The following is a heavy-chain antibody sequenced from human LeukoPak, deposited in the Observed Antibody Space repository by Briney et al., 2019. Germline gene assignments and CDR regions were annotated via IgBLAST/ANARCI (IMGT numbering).Heavy chain of an antibody. CDR2: IWYDGSNK. Sequence: PGRSLRLSCAASGFTFSSYGMHWVRQAPGKGLEWVAVIWYDGSNKYYADSVKGRFTISGDNSKNTLYLQMNSLRAEDTAVYYCARGEPYYYGSGTNFDYWGQGTLVTVSS. D-gene: IGHD3-10*01. CDR1: GFTFSSYG. V-gene: IGHV3-33*01. CDR3: ARGEPYYYGSGTNFDY. J-gene: IGHJ4*02.